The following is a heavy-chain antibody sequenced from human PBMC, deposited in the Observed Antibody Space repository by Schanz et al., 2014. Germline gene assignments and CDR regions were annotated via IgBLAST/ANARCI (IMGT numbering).Heavy chain of an antibody. CDR1: GYTFTSYG. Sequence: QVQLVQSGAEVKKPGASVKVSCKASGYTFTSYGINWVRQAPGQGLEWMGWISAYNGNTNYAQKLQGRVTMTTDTTTSTAYMELRSLKSDDTAVYYSARSNCYDNSDYYNAFDFWGQGTLVTVSS. CDR3: ARSNCYDNSDYYNAFDF. CDR2: ISAYNGNT. D-gene: IGHD3-22*01. J-gene: IGHJ4*01. V-gene: IGHV1-18*01.